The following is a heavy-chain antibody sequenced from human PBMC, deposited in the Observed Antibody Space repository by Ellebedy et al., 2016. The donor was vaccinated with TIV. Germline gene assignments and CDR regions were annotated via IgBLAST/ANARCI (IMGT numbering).Heavy chain of an antibody. CDR1: GHSFTSYW. J-gene: IGHJ4*02. V-gene: IGHV5-10-1*01. CDR2: IDPSDSYT. CDR3: ARQRPGGPDY. Sequence: GESLKISXKGSGHSFTSYWIFWVRQMPGRGLESMGKIDPSDSYTNYSPSFQGHVTISADKSISTAYLQWSSLKASDSAMYYCARQRPGGPDYWGQGTLVTVSS. D-gene: IGHD3-10*01.